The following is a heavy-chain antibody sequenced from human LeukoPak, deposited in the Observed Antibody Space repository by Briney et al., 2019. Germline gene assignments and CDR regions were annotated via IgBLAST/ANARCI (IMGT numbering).Heavy chain of an antibody. V-gene: IGHV3-23*01. CDR3: ARAVVVPAAYYYYYMDV. CDR1: GFPFPTYA. CDR2: VRVSDGAR. Sequence: GGSLRHSCVASGFPFPTYAMMWVRQAPGKGLEWVSSVRVSDGARFYADSVKGRFTTSRDNAKNTLSLQMNSLRAEDTAVYYCARAVVVPAAYYYYYMDVWGKGTTVTVSS. J-gene: IGHJ6*03. D-gene: IGHD2-2*01.